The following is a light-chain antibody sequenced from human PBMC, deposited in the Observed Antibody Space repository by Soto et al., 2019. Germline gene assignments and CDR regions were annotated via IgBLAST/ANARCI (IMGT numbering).Light chain of an antibody. J-gene: IGKJ1*01. Sequence: EILMTQSPATLSVSPGERATLSCRASQSVSSNLAWYQQKPGQSPRLLIYGASTRATGIPARFSGSGSGTEFTLTISSLQSEDFAVYYCQQYNNWPRTSGQGT. CDR2: GAS. CDR1: QSVSSN. CDR3: QQYNNWPRT. V-gene: IGKV3-15*01.